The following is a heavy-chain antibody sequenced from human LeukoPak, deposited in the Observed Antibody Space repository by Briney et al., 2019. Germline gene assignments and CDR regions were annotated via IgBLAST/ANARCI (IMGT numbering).Heavy chain of an antibody. J-gene: IGHJ4*02. V-gene: IGHV3-33*08. CDR1: GFSFSTYG. CDR3: IATDYYDSSGYSSLDY. CDR2: IWYDGSNK. D-gene: IGHD3-22*01. Sequence: PGRSLRLSCVASGFSFSTYGMHWVRQAPGKGLEWVAVIWYDGSNKYYADSVKGRFTISRDNSKNTLYLQMNSLRAEDTAVNYCIATDYYDSSGYSSLDYWGQGTLVTVSS.